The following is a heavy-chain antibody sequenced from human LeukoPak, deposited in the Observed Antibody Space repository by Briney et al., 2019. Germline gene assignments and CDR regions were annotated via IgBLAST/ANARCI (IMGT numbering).Heavy chain of an antibody. Sequence: GGSLRLSCAASGFTFSDYYMSWIRQAPGKGLEWVSYISSSGSTIYYADSVKGRFTISRDNAKNSLYLQMNSLRAEDTAVYYRARDFEAGYSSGWYYFDYWGQGTLVTVSS. V-gene: IGHV3-11*01. CDR2: ISSSGSTI. D-gene: IGHD6-19*01. CDR3: ARDFEAGYSSGWYYFDY. CDR1: GFTFSDYY. J-gene: IGHJ4*02.